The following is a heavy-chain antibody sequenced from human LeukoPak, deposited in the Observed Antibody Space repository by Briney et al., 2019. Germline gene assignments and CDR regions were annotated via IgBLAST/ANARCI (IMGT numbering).Heavy chain of an antibody. CDR3: ARLADGDSSSSSYYYYGMDV. D-gene: IGHD6-6*01. J-gene: IGHJ6*02. V-gene: IGHV5-51*01. Sequence: GESLKISCKGSGYSFTSYWIGWVRQMLGKGLEWMGIIYPGDSDTRYSPSFQGQVTISADKSISTAYLQWSSLKASDTAMYYCARLADGDSSSSSYYYYGMDVWGQGTTVTVSS. CDR2: IYPGDSDT. CDR1: GYSFTSYW.